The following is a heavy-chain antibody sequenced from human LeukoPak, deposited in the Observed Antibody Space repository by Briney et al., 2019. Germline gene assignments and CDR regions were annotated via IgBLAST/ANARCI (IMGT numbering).Heavy chain of an antibody. CDR2: ISGSGGST. CDR1: GFTFSSYA. D-gene: IGHD4-17*01. Sequence: GGSLRLSCAASGFTFSSYAMSWVRQAPGKGLEWVSAISGSGGSTYYADSVKGRFTISRDNSKNTLYLQMNSLRAEDTAVYYCAKVFRKDGDFHLFDYWGQGTLVTVSS. J-gene: IGHJ4*02. CDR3: AKVFRKDGDFHLFDY. V-gene: IGHV3-23*01.